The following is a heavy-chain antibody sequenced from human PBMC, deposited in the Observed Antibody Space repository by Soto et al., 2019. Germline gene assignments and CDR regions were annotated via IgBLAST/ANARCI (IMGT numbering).Heavy chain of an antibody. V-gene: IGHV4-30-4*01. CDR2: IYYIGST. J-gene: IGHJ5*02. Sequence: QVQLQESGPGLVKPSQTLSLTFTVSGDSMGSGDYYWTWIRQPPGKGLEWIGYIYYIGSTFYNPSLESRVNISINTSKNNCSLRLTSVAAADTAVYYCSRGSTYYGFLTCGQGTLVTVSS. CDR1: GDSMGSGDYY. D-gene: IGHD3-10*01. CDR3: SRGSTYYGFLT.